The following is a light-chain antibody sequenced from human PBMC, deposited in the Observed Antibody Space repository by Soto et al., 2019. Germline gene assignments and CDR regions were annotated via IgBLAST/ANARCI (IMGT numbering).Light chain of an antibody. V-gene: IGKV3-11*01. CDR3: QHRNNWLGT. Sequence: EIVLTQSPATLSLSAGERATLSCRASQSVGSFLAWYQQKSGQAPRLLIYDASNRAPGIPARFSGSGSGTDFTLTISSLEPEDFAVYYCQHRNNWLGTFGPGTKVDIK. CDR2: DAS. CDR1: QSVGSF. J-gene: IGKJ3*01.